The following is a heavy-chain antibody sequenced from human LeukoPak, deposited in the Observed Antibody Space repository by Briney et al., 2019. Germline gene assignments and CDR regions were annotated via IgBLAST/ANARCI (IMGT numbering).Heavy chain of an antibody. J-gene: IGHJ6*03. V-gene: IGHV1-18*01. D-gene: IGHD6-13*01. CDR2: ISAYNGHT. Sequence: GASVKVSCKASGYTFNSYGISWVRQAPGQGLEWMGWISAYNGHTNYAQKSQGRVTMTTDTSTSTAYMDLRSLRSDDTAVYYCARGFRIAAAGLYYYMDVWGKGTTVTISS. CDR1: GYTFNSYG. CDR3: ARGFRIAAAGLYYYMDV.